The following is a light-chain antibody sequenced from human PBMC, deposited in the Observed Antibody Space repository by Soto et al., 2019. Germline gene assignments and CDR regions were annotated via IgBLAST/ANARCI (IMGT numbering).Light chain of an antibody. CDR2: AAS. V-gene: IGKV1-9*01. CDR3: QQLNSYPPT. J-gene: IGKJ5*01. Sequence: DIQLTQSPCFLSASVGDRVTITCRASHGIGSYLAGYQQKPGKAPKRLIYAASTLQSGVPSRFSGSGSVTEFTLTISSLQPEDVATDYCQQLNSYPPTFGQGTRLEI. CDR1: HGIGSY.